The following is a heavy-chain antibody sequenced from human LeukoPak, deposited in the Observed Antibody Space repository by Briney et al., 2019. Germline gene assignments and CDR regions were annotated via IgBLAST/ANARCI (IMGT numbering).Heavy chain of an antibody. J-gene: IGHJ5*02. Sequence: GGSLRLPCAASGFTFSSFFMTWVRQAPGKGLEWVSTISGSGGSTYYADSVKGRFTISRDNSKNTLSLQMNSLRAEDTAVYYCAKRGYGGNSISSNWFDPWGQGTLVTVSS. D-gene: IGHD4-23*01. CDR2: ISGSGGST. CDR1: GFTFSSFF. CDR3: AKRGYGGNSISSNWFDP. V-gene: IGHV3-23*01.